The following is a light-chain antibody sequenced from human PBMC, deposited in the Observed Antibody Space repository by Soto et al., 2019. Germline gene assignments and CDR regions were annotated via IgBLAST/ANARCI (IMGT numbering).Light chain of an antibody. J-gene: IGKJ1*01. CDR1: QNISRS. CDR3: QQSYSNPRT. CDR2: GTS. V-gene: IGKV3-15*01. Sequence: EIVMTQSPVTLSVSPGERATLSCRASQNISRSLAWYQQKPGQGPSLLIYGTSTRAGGVPARFSGGGSGTEFTLTITSLQSEDFATYYCQQSYSNPRTFGQGTKVEIK.